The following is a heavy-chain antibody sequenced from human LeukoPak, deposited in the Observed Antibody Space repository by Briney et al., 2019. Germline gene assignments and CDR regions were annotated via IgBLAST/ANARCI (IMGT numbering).Heavy chain of an antibody. J-gene: IGHJ4*02. V-gene: IGHV3-23*01. D-gene: IGHD3-16*02. Sequence: GGSLRLSCAASGFTFSSYAMSWVRQAPGKGLEWVSAISGSGGSTYYADSVKGRFTISRDNSKNTLYLQMNSLRAEDTAVYYCAKFPSKGRQGSYHYWGQGTLVTVSS. CDR2: ISGSGGST. CDR1: GFTFSSYA. CDR3: AKFPSKGRQGSYHY.